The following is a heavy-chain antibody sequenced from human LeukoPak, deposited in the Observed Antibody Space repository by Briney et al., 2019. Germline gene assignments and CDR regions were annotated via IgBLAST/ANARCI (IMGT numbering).Heavy chain of an antibody. V-gene: IGHV3-7*05. Sequence: GGSLRLSCSASGLTFSSYWMSWAPQTPEKGLEWVANIKQDGSGKVYVDSVKGRFTISRDNAKSSLYLQMSGLRAEDTAVYYCARDPYSSSWSYGMDVWGRGTTVSVSS. CDR1: GLTFSSYW. D-gene: IGHD6-13*01. J-gene: IGHJ6*02. CDR3: ARDPYSSSWSYGMDV. CDR2: IKQDGSGK.